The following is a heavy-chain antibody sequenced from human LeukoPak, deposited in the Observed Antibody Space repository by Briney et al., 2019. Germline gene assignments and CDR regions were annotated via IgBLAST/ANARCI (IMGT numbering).Heavy chain of an antibody. CDR2: ITGDASVT. D-gene: IGHD6-13*01. CDR3: AKAYSTSLYGDAFHI. CDR1: GLTFRFYA. J-gene: IGHJ3*02. Sequence: GGSLRLSCAGSGLTFRFYAMTWVRQAPGKGLEWVSGITGDASVTYDADSVKGRFNTSRDNSKNTLYLQLNSLRVEDTAVYYCAKAYSTSLYGDAFHIWSQGTMVTVSP. V-gene: IGHV3-23*01.